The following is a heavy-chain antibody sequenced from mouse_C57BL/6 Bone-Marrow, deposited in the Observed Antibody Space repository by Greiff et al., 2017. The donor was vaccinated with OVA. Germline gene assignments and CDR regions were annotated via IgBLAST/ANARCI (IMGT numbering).Heavy chain of an antibody. CDR2: IYPGDGDT. Sequence: VQLQQSGPELVKPGASVKISCKASGYAFSSSWMNWVKQRPGKGLEWIGRIYPGDGDTNYNGKFKGKATLTADKSSSTAYMQLSSLTSEDSAVYFCAREGYYFDYWGQGTTLTVSS. CDR1: GYAFSSSW. CDR3: AREGYYFDY. J-gene: IGHJ2*01. V-gene: IGHV1-82*01.